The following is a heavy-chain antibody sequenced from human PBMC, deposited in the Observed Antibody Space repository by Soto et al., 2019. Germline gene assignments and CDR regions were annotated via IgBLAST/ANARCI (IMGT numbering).Heavy chain of an antibody. J-gene: IGHJ4*02. Sequence: QVQLVESGGGVVQPGTSLRLSCAASGFSFSSYGMHWVRLAPGKGLEWVTATSYDGSNKYYADSVKGRFTISRDNSKKTMYLQINSLRAEDTAVYYCAKRGGDAVTSTKTQYFDSWGQGTQVTVSS. CDR3: AKRGGDAVTSTKTQYFDS. CDR1: GFSFSSYG. D-gene: IGHD2-8*01. CDR2: TSYDGSNK. V-gene: IGHV3-30*18.